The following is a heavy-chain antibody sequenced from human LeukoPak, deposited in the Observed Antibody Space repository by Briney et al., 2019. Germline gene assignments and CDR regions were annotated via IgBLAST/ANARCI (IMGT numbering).Heavy chain of an antibody. D-gene: IGHD6-13*01. Sequence: GRSLRLSCAASGFTFSNYGMHWVRQAPGKGLEWVGVISYDGRSEYYADSVKGRFSISRGNPKNTLYLQMNSLRAEDTAVYYCARGAVERHSSSWYSDYWGQGTLVTVSS. J-gene: IGHJ4*02. CDR2: ISYDGRSE. CDR3: ARGAVERHSSSWYSDY. V-gene: IGHV3-30*03. CDR1: GFTFSNYG.